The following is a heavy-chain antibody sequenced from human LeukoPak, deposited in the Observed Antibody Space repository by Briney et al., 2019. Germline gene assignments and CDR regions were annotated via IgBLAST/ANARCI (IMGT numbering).Heavy chain of an antibody. D-gene: IGHD5-12*01. CDR2: INIDGGST. V-gene: IGHV3-74*01. CDR1: GFTFSRYW. J-gene: IGHJ4*02. Sequence: PGGSLRLSCAASGFTFSRYWMQWVRQAPGKGLVWVSRINIDGGSTSYADSVKGRFTISRDNAENTLYLQMNSLRAEDTAPYYCARIGSGYDGDYFDLWGQGTLVTVSS. CDR3: ARIGSGYDGDYFDL.